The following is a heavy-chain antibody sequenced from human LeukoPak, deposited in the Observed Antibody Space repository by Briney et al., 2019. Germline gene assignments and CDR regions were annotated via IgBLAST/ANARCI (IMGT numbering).Heavy chain of an antibody. CDR3: ARDRFPDYYGSGSYFDY. D-gene: IGHD3-10*01. CDR2: IYYSGST. CDR1: GGSFSGYY. V-gene: IGHV4-34*01. Sequence: ASETLSLTCAVYGGSFSGYYWGWIRQPPGKGLEWIGGIYYSGSTYYNPSLKSRVTISVDTSKNQFSLKLSSVTAADTAVYYCARDRFPDYYGSGSYFDYWGQGTLVTVSS. J-gene: IGHJ4*02.